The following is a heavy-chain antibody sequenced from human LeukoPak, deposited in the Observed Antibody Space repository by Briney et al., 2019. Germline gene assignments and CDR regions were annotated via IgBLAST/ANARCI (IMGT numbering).Heavy chain of an antibody. CDR2: IKQDGSEK. V-gene: IGHV3-7*01. J-gene: IGHJ4*02. CDR1: GFTFSSYV. CDR3: ARKYYYDSSGYYFGY. D-gene: IGHD3-22*01. Sequence: GGSLRLSCAASGFTFSSYVMHWVRQAPGKGLEWVANIKQDGSEKYYVDSVKGRFTISRDNAKNSLYLQMNSLRAEDTAVYYCARKYYYDSSGYYFGYWGQGTLVTVSS.